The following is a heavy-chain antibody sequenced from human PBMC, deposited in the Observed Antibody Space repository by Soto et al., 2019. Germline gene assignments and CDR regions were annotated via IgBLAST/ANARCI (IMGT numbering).Heavy chain of an antibody. CDR3: ARQAVQRSSGSADY. Sequence: SETLSLTCTVSGGSISSSSYYWGWIRQPPGKGLEWIASIYYSGSAYYNPSLKSRVTTSVDTSKNQFSLNLTSVTAADTAVYYCARQAVQRSSGSADYWGQGTLVTVSS. V-gene: IGHV4-39*01. CDR1: GGSISSSSYY. CDR2: IYYSGSA. D-gene: IGHD6-19*01. J-gene: IGHJ4*02.